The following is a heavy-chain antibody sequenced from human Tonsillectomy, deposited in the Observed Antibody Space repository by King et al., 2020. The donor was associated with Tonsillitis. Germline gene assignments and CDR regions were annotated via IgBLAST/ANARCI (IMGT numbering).Heavy chain of an antibody. CDR3: ARDGDHFDY. D-gene: IGHD4-17*01. CDR2: LYSDDNT. J-gene: IGHJ4*02. Sequence: VQLVESGGGLIQTGGSLRLSCAASGFTVSSNYMSWVRQAPGKGLQWVSTLYSDDNTYYADSVKGRFTISRDNSKNTLYLQMNSLRAEDTAVYYCARDGDHFDYWGQGTLGTVSS. CDR1: GFTVSSNY. V-gene: IGHV3-53*01.